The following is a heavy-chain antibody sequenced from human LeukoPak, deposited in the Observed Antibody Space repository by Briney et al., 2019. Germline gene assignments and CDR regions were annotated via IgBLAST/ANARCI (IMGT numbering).Heavy chain of an antibody. J-gene: IGHJ4*02. V-gene: IGHV3-23*01. CDR2: ISNNGGYT. Sequence: GGSLRLSCAASGFTFSSSAMSWVRQAPGKGLEWVSAISNNGGYTYYADSVQGRFTISRDNSKSTLCLQMNSLRAEDTAVYYCVKQLGYCSDGSCYFPYRGQGTLVTVSS. CDR1: GFTFSSSA. CDR3: VKQLGYCSDGSCYFPY. D-gene: IGHD2-15*01.